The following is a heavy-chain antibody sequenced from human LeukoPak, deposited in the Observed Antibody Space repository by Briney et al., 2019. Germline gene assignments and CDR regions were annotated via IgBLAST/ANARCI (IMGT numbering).Heavy chain of an antibody. CDR2: INSDGSSR. CDR1: GLTFSNNW. CDR3: ANEVRPNDY. D-gene: IGHD1-1*01. Sequence: GGSLRLSCAASGLTFSNNWMHWVRQAPGKGLVWVSRINSDGSSRSYADSVKGRFTISRDNAKNTLYLEMNSLRAEDTALYYCANEVRPNDYWGQGTLVTVSS. J-gene: IGHJ4*02. V-gene: IGHV3-74*01.